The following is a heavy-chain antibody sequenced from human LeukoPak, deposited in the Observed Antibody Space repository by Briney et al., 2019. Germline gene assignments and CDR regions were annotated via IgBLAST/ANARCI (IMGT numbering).Heavy chain of an antibody. CDR1: GFTVSSNY. J-gene: IGHJ4*02. D-gene: IGHD6-13*01. Sequence: GGSLRLSCAASGFTVSSNYMSWVRQAPGKGLEWVSVIYSGGSTYYADSVKGRFTISRDNSKNTLYLQMNSLRAEDTAVYYCAGQSSSSWDYFDFWGQGTLVTVSS. CDR3: AGQSSSSWDYFDF. CDR2: IYSGGST. V-gene: IGHV3-66*01.